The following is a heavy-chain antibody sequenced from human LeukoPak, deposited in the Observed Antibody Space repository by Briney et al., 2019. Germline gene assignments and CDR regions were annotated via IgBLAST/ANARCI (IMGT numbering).Heavy chain of an antibody. CDR3: ARGGRYLWEPLGY. CDR1: GFTFSSYW. Sequence: GGSLRLSCAASGFTFSSYWMHWVRQAPGKGLVWVSPINSDGSDTSYADSVKGRFTISRDNAKNTLYLQLNSLRAEDTAVYYCARGGRYLWEPLGYWGQGTLITVSS. D-gene: IGHD1-14*01. V-gene: IGHV3-74*01. J-gene: IGHJ4*02. CDR2: INSDGSDT.